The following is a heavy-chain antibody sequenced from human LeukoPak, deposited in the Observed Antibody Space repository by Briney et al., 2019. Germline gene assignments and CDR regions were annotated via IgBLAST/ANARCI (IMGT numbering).Heavy chain of an antibody. J-gene: IGHJ4*02. D-gene: IGHD1-26*01. V-gene: IGHV3-48*01. Sequence: GGSLRLSCAASGFIFSRYIMNWVRQAPGKGLEWVAHISSSSDTIYHTDSAKGRFTISRDNAKNSLYLQMNSLRAEDTAVYYCARPKSGSSSFDYWGQGTLVTVSS. CDR2: ISSSSDTI. CDR1: GFIFSRYI. CDR3: ARPKSGSSSFDY.